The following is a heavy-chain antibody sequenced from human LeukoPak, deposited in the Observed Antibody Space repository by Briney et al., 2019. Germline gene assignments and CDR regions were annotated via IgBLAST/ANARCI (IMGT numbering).Heavy chain of an antibody. D-gene: IGHD5-18*01. CDR3: VSPRVISYVYFDY. CDR1: GGSISSSSAY. V-gene: IGHV4-39*01. Sequence: PSETLSLTCTVSGGSISSSSAYWGWIRQPLGKGLKWIGSIYYSKNTYYNPSLKSRVTISADTSKNQFSLTLGSVSATDTAVYYCVSPRVISYVYFDYWGQGTLVTVSS. J-gene: IGHJ4*02. CDR2: IYYSKNT.